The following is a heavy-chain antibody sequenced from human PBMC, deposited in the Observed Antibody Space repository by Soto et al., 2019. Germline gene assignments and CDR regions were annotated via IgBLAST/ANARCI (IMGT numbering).Heavy chain of an antibody. CDR2: XXSXGXX. V-gene: IGHV3-53*01. Sequence: GGSLRLSCAASGFTVSSNYMSWVRQAPRKGLEWXSVXXSXGXXXYXXSVKGRFTISRDNSKNTLYLQMNSLRAEDTAVYYCARGHGSSSGFDYWGQGTLVTVSS. CDR1: GFTVSSNY. D-gene: IGHD6-6*01. J-gene: IGHJ4*02. CDR3: ARGHGSSSGFDY.